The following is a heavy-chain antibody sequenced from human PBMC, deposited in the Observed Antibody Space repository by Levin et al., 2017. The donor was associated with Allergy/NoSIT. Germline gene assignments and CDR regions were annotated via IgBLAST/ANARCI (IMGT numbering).Heavy chain of an antibody. Sequence: SETLSLNCTVAGGSFSTGSYYWGWVRQPPGKGLEWVGSVYYRGSTYYNPSLKGRVVMSADTSRNRFSLKLSSVTAADTAFYYCARFAIDSSGYFYNFWVDLWGQGTLVSVSS. D-gene: IGHD3-22*01. CDR2: VYYRGST. V-gene: IGHV4-39*01. CDR3: ARFAIDSSGYFYNFWVDL. J-gene: IGHJ5*02. CDR1: GGSFSTGSYY.